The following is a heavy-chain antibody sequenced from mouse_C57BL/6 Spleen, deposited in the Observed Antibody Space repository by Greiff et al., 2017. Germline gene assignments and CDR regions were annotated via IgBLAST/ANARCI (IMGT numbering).Heavy chain of an antibody. V-gene: IGHV1-22*01. CDR3: AYQLRRYFDV. J-gene: IGHJ1*03. CDR2: INPNNGGT. Sequence: EVQLQQSGPELVKPGASVKMSCKASGYTFTDYNMHWVKQSHGKSLEWIGFINPNNGGTSYNQKFKGKATLTVNKSSSTAYMELRSLTSEDSAVYYCAYQLRRYFDVWGTGTTVTVSS. D-gene: IGHD2-4*01. CDR1: GYTFTDYN.